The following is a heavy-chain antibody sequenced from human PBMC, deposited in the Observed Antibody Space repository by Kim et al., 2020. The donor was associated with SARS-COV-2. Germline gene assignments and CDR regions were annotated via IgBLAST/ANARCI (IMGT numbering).Heavy chain of an antibody. V-gene: IGHV3-33*01. CDR2: IWYDGSNK. CDR3: ARDCSGYYYYYYYYMDV. CDR1: GFTFSSYG. J-gene: IGHJ6*03. D-gene: IGHD3-22*01. Sequence: GGSLRLSCAASGFTFSSYGMHWVRQAPGKGLEWVAVIWYDGSNKYYADSVKGRFTISRDNSKNTLYLQMNSLRAEDTAVYYCARDCSGYYYYYYYYMDVWGKGTTVTVSS.